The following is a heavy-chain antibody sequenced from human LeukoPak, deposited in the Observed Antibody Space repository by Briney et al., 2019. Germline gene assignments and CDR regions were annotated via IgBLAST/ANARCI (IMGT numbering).Heavy chain of an antibody. J-gene: IGHJ4*02. CDR2: IKQDGSEI. CDR3: ARTFCSTTSCYLPPFDY. V-gene: IGHV3-7*02. Sequence: GGSLRLSCAASGFTFSSYWMSWVRQAPGRGLQWVASIKQDGSEIYYVDSVKGRFSISRDNDKNSLSLQMNSLRAEDTAVYYCARTFCSTTSCYLPPFDYWGQGALVTVSS. CDR1: GFTFSSYW. D-gene: IGHD2-2*01.